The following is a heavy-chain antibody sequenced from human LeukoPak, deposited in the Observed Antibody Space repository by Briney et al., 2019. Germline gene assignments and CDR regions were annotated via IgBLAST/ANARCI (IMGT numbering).Heavy chain of an antibody. D-gene: IGHD1-1*01. Sequence: LSGGSLRLSCAVSGFTFSDYHMSWIRQAPGKGLEWVSVIYSGGGTYYADSVKGRSTISRDNSKNTLFLQMNRLRVEDTAVYYCAREEIRGTGGFWGQGTLVTVSS. J-gene: IGHJ4*02. CDR2: IYSGGGT. CDR1: GFTFSDYH. V-gene: IGHV3-53*01. CDR3: AREEIRGTGGF.